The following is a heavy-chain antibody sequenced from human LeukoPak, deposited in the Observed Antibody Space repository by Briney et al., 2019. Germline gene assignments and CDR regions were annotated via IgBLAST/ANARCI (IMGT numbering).Heavy chain of an antibody. CDR2: IIPIFGTA. J-gene: IGHJ4*02. CDR1: GGTLSSYA. D-gene: IGHD6-19*01. CDR3: ARDSPTLYSSGWYDY. Sequence: ASVKVSCKASGGTLSSYAISWVRQAPGQGLEWMGGIIPIFGTANYAQKFQGRVTITADESTSTAYMELSSLRSEDTAVYYCARDSPTLYSSGWYDYWGQGTLVTVSS. V-gene: IGHV1-69*13.